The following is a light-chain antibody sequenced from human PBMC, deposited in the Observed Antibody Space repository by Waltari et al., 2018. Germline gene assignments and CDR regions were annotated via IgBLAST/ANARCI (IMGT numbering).Light chain of an antibody. CDR3: SSYAGSNNLGV. CDR2: EVY. J-gene: IGLJ1*01. V-gene: IGLV2-8*01. Sequence: QSALTQPPSASGSPGQSVTISCTGTSSDVGGYSYVSWYQHHPGKAPKLIIYEVYKRPSGVPDRFAGSKAGNTASRTVAGLQAEDEADYYCSSYAGSNNLGVFGTGTKVTVL. CDR1: SSDVGGYSY.